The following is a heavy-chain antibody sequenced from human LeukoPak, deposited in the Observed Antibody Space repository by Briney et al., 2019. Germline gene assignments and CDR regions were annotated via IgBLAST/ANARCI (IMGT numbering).Heavy chain of an antibody. Sequence: GGSLRLSCAASAFTFNNFAMSWVRQAPGKGLEWVSGTNHSGGHKYYADSVKGRFTISRDNSKCTLYLQMNSLRAEDTAVYYCAKDDSMTLDHFDYWGQGTLVSVSS. V-gene: IGHV3-23*01. CDR1: AFTFNNFA. CDR2: TNHSGGHK. J-gene: IGHJ4*02. CDR3: AKDDSMTLDHFDY. D-gene: IGHD4-11*01.